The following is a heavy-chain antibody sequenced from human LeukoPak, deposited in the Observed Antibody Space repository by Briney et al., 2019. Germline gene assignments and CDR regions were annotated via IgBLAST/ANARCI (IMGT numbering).Heavy chain of an antibody. D-gene: IGHD6-13*01. J-gene: IGHJ4*02. Sequence: GGSLRLSCAASGFIVSSNYMSWVRQAPGKGLEWVSVIYSGGGTDYAGSVKGRFTISRDNSKNTLYLQMNSLRGEDTAVYYCARGTSGYSSSWPFEYWGQGILVTVSS. CDR2: IYSGGGT. CDR3: ARGTSGYSSSWPFEY. CDR1: GFIVSSNY. V-gene: IGHV3-53*01.